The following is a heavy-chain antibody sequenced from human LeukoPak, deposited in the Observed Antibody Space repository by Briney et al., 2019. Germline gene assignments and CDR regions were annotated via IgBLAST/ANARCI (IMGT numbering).Heavy chain of an antibody. CDR3: ARAPVTSCRGAYCYPFDY. D-gene: IGHD2-21*01. V-gene: IGHV3-23*01. J-gene: IGHJ4*02. CDR1: GFTFSRNS. Sequence: GGSLRLSCAASGFTFSRNSMNWVRQAPGKGLEWVSATSSSDAGTYHADSVRGRFTISRDNSKNTLYLQMNSLRVEDAAVYYCARAPVTSCRGAYCYPFDYWGQGTLVTVSS. CDR2: TSSSDAGT.